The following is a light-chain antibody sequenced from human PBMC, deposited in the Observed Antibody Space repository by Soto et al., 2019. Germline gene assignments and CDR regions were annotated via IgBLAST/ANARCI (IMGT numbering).Light chain of an antibody. CDR1: QSLVHSDGNTY. CDR2: RFS. J-gene: IGKJ1*01. V-gene: IGKV2-30*02. Sequence: DVVMTQSPLSLPVTLGQPASISCRSSQSLVHSDGNTYLSWYQQRPGQSPRRLIYRFSNRDSGVPDRFGGSGSGTDFTLEISRVEAEDVGVYFCMQGSHWPRTFGQGTKVEIK. CDR3: MQGSHWPRT.